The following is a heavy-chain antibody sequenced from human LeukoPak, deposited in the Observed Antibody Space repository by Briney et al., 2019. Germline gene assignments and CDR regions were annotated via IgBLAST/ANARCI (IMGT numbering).Heavy chain of an antibody. CDR1: GGTFSSYA. CDR2: MNPNSGNT. D-gene: IGHD3-22*01. Sequence: GAAVKVSCKASGGTFSSYAINWVRQATGQGLEWMGWMNPNSGNTGYAQKFQGRVTMTRNTSISTAYMELRSLRSDDTAVYYCARDPTYYYDSSGYYLSPIDYWGQGTLVTVSS. J-gene: IGHJ4*02. V-gene: IGHV1-8*02. CDR3: ARDPTYYYDSSGYYLSPIDY.